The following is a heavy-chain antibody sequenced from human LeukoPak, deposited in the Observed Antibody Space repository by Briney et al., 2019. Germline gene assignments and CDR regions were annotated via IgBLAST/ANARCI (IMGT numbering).Heavy chain of an antibody. Sequence: GGSLRLSCAASGFTFSSYGMHWVRQAPGEGRECVAFIRYDGSNKYYADSVKGRFTISRDNSKNTLYLQMNSLRAEDTAVYYCAKAPSADHYYDSSGFGNYMDVWGKGTTVTVSS. D-gene: IGHD3-22*01. V-gene: IGHV3-30*02. CDR1: GFTFSSYG. CDR2: IRYDGSNK. J-gene: IGHJ6*03. CDR3: AKAPSADHYYDSSGFGNYMDV.